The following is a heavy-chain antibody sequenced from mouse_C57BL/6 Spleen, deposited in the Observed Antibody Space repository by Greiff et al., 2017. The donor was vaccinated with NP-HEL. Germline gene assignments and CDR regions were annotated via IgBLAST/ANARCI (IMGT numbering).Heavy chain of an antibody. CDR3: ARHDYGNLPFAY. J-gene: IGHJ3*01. V-gene: IGHV1-47*01. CDR2: FHPYNDDT. Sequence: QVQLKESGAELVKPGASVKMSCKASGYTFTTYPIEWMKQNHGKSLEWIGNFHPYNDDTKYNEKFKGKATLTVEKSSSTVYLELSRLTSDDSAVYYCARHDYGNLPFAYWGQGTLVTVSA. D-gene: IGHD2-1*01. CDR1: GYTFTTYP.